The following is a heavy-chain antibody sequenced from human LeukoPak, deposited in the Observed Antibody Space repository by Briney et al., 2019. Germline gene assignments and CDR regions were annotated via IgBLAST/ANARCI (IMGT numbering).Heavy chain of an antibody. CDR2: INPNSGAT. V-gene: IGHV1-2*02. D-gene: IGHD3-9*01. CDR3: ARVLRYFGTFDP. Sequence: GASVKVSCKASGYTFTAYYIHWVRQAPEQGLEWMGWINPNSGATKCAQNFQGRVTMTRDTSISTAYMEVSDLKSDDTALYYCARVLRYFGTFDPWGQGTLVTVSS. CDR1: GYTFTAYY. J-gene: IGHJ5*02.